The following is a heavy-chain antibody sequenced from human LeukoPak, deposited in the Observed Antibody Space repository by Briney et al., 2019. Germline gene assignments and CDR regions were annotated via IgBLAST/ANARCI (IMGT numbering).Heavy chain of an antibody. V-gene: IGHV3-21*01. CDR2: IGGSSGYK. J-gene: IGHJ4*02. Sequence: GGSLRLSCAASAFTFSSYAMNWVRQAPGKGLEWVSSIGGSSGYKYYADTVKGRFTISRDNAKKSLYLQMDSLRAEDTAVYYCARGDLEEVVPAAIAGDYWGQGTLVTVSS. CDR3: ARGDLEEVVPAAIAGDY. CDR1: AFTFSSYA. D-gene: IGHD2-2*01.